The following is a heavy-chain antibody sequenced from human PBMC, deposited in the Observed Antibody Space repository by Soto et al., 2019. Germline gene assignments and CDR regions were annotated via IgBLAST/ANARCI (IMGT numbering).Heavy chain of an antibody. CDR3: ARHPERGAALSTWFDP. D-gene: IGHD2-15*01. V-gene: IGHV4-39*01. CDR1: GVSISSSSYY. J-gene: IGHJ5*02. Sequence: SETLSLTCTVSGVSISSSSYYWGWIRQPPGKGLEWIGSIYYSGSTYYNPSLKSRVTISVDTSKNQFSLKLSSVTAADTAVYYCARHPERGAALSTWFDPWGQGTLVTVSS. CDR2: IYYSGST.